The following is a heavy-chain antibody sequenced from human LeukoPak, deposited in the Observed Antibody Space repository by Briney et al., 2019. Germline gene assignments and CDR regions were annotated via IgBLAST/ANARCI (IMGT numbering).Heavy chain of an antibody. J-gene: IGHJ5*02. V-gene: IGHV1-46*01. CDR3: ARDGQSRLRGNWFDP. CDR1: GYTFTSYY. Sequence: ASVKVSCKASGYTFTSYYMHWVRQAPGQGLEWMGIINPSGGSASYAQKFQGRVTMTRDTSTSTVYMELGSLRSEDTAVYYCARDGQSRLRGNWFDPWGQGTLVTVSS. D-gene: IGHD5-12*01. CDR2: INPSGGSA.